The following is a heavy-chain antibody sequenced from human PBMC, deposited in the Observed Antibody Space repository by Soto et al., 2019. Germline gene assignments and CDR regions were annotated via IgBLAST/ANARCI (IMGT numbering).Heavy chain of an antibody. CDR3: ARLFYYEPSAYCHRTFFDF. V-gene: IGHV2-26*01. CDR1: GFSLTDPKMG. Sequence: QVTLKESGPVLVKPTETLTLTCTVSGFSLTDPKMGVSWIRQPPGKALEWLAHIFSNDEKSYSTSLGSRLTGTNDKSKCQVVLALTNMYPVDTDTYFCARLFYYEPSAYCHRTFFDFWGQGALVTVSS. CDR2: IFSNDEK. D-gene: IGHD3-16*01. J-gene: IGHJ4*02.